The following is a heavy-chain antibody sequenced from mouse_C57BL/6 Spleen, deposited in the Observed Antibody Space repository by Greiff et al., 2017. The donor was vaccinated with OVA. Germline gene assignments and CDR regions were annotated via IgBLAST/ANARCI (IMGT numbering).Heavy chain of an antibody. J-gene: IGHJ4*01. CDR3: ARDSAGYYAMDY. CDR2: ISGGGGNT. CDR1: GFPFSSYT. Sequence: EVKLQESGGGLVKPGGSLKLSCAASGFPFSSYTMSWVRQTPEKRLEWVATISGGGGNTYYPDSVKGRFTISRDNAKNTLYLQMSSLRSEDTALYYCARDSAGYYAMDYWGQGTSVTVSS. D-gene: IGHD3-2*02. V-gene: IGHV5-9*01.